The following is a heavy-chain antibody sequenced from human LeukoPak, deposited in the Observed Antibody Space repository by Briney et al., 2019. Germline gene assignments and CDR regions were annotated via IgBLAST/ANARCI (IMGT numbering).Heavy chain of an antibody. CDR2: IYYSGST. CDR3: AREVVLMVYANYYMDV. V-gene: IGHV4-30-4*08. J-gene: IGHJ6*03. D-gene: IGHD2-8*01. Sequence: SETLSLTCTVSGGSISSGDYYWSWSRQPPGKGLEWIGHIYYSGSTYYNPSLKSRVTIAVDTSKHQFSLKLSSVTAADTAVYYCAREVVLMVYANYYMDVWGKGTTVTVSS. CDR1: GGSISSGDYY.